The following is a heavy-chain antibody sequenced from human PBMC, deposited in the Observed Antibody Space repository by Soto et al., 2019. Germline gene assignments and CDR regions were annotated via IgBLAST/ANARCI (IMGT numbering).Heavy chain of an antibody. CDR2: ISAYNGNT. CDR3: ARVRHGDYSHY. V-gene: IGHV1-18*01. J-gene: IGHJ4*02. D-gene: IGHD4-17*01. CDR1: GYTFTSYG. Sequence: ASVKVSCKASGYTFTSYGISWVRQAPGQGLEWMGWISAYNGNTNYSQKLQGRVTMTTDTSTSIAYMELRSLRSDDTAVYYCARVRHGDYSHYWGQGTLVTVSS.